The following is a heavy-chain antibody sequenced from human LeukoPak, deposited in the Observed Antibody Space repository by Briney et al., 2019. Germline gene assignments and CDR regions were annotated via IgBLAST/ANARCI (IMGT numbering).Heavy chain of an antibody. D-gene: IGHD6-19*01. V-gene: IGHV3-23*01. CDR3: ARGGVGGWFRYYFDY. J-gene: IGHJ4*02. Sequence: PGGSLRLSCAASGFTFSSYAMSWVRQAPGKGLEWVSAISGSGGSTYYADSVKGRFTISRDNAKNSLYLQMDSLRAEDTAVYFCARGGVGGWFRYYFDYWGQGTLVTVSS. CDR1: GFTFSSYA. CDR2: ISGSGGST.